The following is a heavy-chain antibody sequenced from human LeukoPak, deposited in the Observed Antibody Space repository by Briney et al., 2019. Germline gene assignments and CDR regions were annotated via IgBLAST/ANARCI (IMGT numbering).Heavy chain of an antibody. D-gene: IGHD4-11*01. CDR3: AKDTVTPPLYYYYYGMDV. CDR1: GFTFSSYA. Sequence: GGSLRLSCAASGFTFSSYAMSWVRQAPGKGLEWVSAISGSGGSTYYADSVKGRFTISRDKSKNTLYLQMNSLRAEDTAVYYCAKDTVTPPLYYYYYGMDVWGQGTTVTVSS. J-gene: IGHJ6*02. V-gene: IGHV3-23*01. CDR2: ISGSGGST.